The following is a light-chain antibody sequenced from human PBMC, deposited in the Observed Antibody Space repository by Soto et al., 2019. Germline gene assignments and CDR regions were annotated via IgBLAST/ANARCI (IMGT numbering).Light chain of an antibody. CDR1: QGISSD. J-gene: IGKJ5*01. V-gene: IGKV1-9*01. CDR3: QQFKSYPIT. CDR2: AAS. Sequence: DIQLTHSPAFLCASVVDRVTSTFRASQGISSDLAWYQQNPGKAPKLLIYAASTLQNGVPSTFSGSGSGTEFTLTISSLQPEDFGTYYCQQFKSYPITFGQGTRLEIK.